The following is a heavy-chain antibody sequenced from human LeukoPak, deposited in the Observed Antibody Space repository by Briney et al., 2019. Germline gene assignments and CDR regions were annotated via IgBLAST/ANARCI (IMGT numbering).Heavy chain of an antibody. CDR3: ARRVSYYYFYMDV. Sequence: SETLSLTCDVSGDSFSGYYWSWIRQSPGKGLEWMAEINDSGSTNFNPSLKSRLRISLDASKNQFSLTLSSVTAADTAVYYCARRVSYYYFYMDVWGNGTTVTVSS. V-gene: IGHV4-34*01. CDR2: INDSGST. J-gene: IGHJ6*03. CDR1: GDSFSGYY.